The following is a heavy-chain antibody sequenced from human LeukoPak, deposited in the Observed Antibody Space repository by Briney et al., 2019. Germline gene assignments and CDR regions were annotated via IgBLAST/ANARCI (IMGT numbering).Heavy chain of an antibody. Sequence: PGGSLRLSCAASGFTFDDYGMSWVRQAPGKGLEWVAFIRYDGSNKYYADSVKGRFTISRDNSKNTLYLQMNSLRAEDTAVYYCANSGSYDLYAFDIWGQGTMVTVSS. CDR2: IRYDGSNK. V-gene: IGHV3-30*02. J-gene: IGHJ3*02. D-gene: IGHD1-26*01. CDR3: ANSGSYDLYAFDI. CDR1: GFTFDDYG.